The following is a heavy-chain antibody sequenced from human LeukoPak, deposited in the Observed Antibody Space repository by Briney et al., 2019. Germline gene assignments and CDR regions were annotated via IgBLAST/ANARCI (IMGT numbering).Heavy chain of an antibody. CDR2: ISSSGST. Sequence: PSETLSLTCAVSGGSIGSSSHHWGWIRQPPGKGLEWIASISSSGSTNYNPSLQSRATISVDTSKNQFSLRLSSVTAADTAVYYCARRYCTTTTWYYFDYWGQGTLVTVSS. CDR3: ARRYCTTTTWYYFDY. D-gene: IGHD2-2*01. CDR1: GGSIGSSSHH. V-gene: IGHV4-39*01. J-gene: IGHJ4*02.